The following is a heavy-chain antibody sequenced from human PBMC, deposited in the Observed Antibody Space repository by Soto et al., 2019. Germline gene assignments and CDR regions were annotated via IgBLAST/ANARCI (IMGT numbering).Heavy chain of an antibody. J-gene: IGHJ6*04. CDR2: IYPGDSDI. CDR3: ARHSDIVSVRDPISLGYYYAMDV. V-gene: IGHV5-51*01. CDR1: GYSFTTYW. D-gene: IGHD2-15*01. Sequence: PGESLKISCKGSGYSFTTYWIGWVRQMPGKGLEWMGIIYPGDSDIRYSPSFQGQITISADKSINTAYLQWSSLKASDTAMYYCARHSDIVSVRDPISLGYYYAMDVWGEGTTVPASP.